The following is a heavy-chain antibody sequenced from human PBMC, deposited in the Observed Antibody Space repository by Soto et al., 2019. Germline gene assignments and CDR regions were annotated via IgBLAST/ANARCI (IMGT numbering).Heavy chain of an antibody. V-gene: IGHV1-69*01. CDR2: IIPIYGTA. J-gene: IGHJ4*02. D-gene: IGHD5-18*01. CDR3: ATNLYHRGYSYGDLDY. CDR1: GGTFSTYA. Sequence: QVQLVQSGAEVKKPGSSVKVSCKASGGTFSTYAISWVRQAPGQGLEWMGGIIPIYGTATYAQKFQGRVTITADESTSTAYMELSSLSSEDTAMYYSATNLYHRGYSYGDLDYWGQGTLVSVPS.